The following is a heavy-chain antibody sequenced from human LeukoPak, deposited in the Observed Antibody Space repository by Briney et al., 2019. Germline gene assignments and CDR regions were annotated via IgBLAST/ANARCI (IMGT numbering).Heavy chain of an antibody. CDR2: IKQDGSEK. CDR3: ASQRSGWYEGSSGSYYFDY. Sequence: GGSLRLSCAASGFTFSSYGMHWVRQAPGKGLEWVANIKQDGSEKYYVDSVKGRFTISRDNAKNSLYLQMNSLRAEDAAVFYCASQRSGWYEGSSGSYYFDYWGQGTLVTVSS. J-gene: IGHJ4*02. CDR1: GFTFSSYG. V-gene: IGHV3-7*01. D-gene: IGHD6-19*01.